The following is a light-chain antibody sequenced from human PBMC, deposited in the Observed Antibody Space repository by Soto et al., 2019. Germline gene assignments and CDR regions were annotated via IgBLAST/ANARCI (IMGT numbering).Light chain of an antibody. V-gene: IGLV2-14*03. CDR3: SSYTSSFKLAV. CDR1: SSDVGGYNY. J-gene: IGLJ1*01. CDR2: DVS. Sequence: QSALTQPASVSGSPGQSITIFCTATSSDVGGYNYVSWYQQHPGSAPKLMIYDVSSRPSGVSNRFSGSKSGNTASLTISGLQAEDEADYYCSSYTSSFKLAVFGSGTKVTVL.